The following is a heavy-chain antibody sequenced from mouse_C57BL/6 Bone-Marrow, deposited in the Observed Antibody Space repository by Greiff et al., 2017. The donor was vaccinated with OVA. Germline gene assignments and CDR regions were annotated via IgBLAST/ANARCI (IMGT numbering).Heavy chain of an antibody. V-gene: IGHV1-82*01. CDR1: GYAFSSSW. CDR3: ARGRGNYGWYFDV. CDR2: IYPGDGDT. Sequence: QVQLKQSGPELVKPGASVKISCKASGYAFSSSWMNWVKQRPGKGLEWIGRIYPGDGDTNYNGKFKGKATLTADKSSSTAYMQLSSLTSEDSAVYFCARGRGNYGWYFDVWGTGTTVTVSS. J-gene: IGHJ1*03. D-gene: IGHD2-1*01.